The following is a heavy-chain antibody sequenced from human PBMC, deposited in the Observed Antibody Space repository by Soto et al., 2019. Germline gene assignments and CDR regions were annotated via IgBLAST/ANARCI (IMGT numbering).Heavy chain of an antibody. CDR2: IRNKANSYTT. J-gene: IGHJ4*02. D-gene: IGHD3-22*01. Sequence: EVQLVESGGGLVQPGGSLRLSCAASGFTFSDKYMDWVRQAPGKGLEWVGRIRNKANSYTTEYAASVKGRFTISRDDSKTSLYLQMSSLKTKDTAVYYCATYESARGGDFDYWGQGTLVTVSS. V-gene: IGHV3-72*01. CDR1: GFTFSDKY. CDR3: ATYESARGGDFDY.